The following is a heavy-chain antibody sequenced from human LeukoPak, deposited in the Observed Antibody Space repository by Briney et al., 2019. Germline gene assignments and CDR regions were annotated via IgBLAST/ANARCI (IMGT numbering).Heavy chain of an antibody. CDR3: ARGLSGYGPDY. D-gene: IGHD3-22*01. CDR1: GYTVTSYV. V-gene: IGHV1-18*01. CDR2: ISAYNGNT. Sequence: ASVKPSCKASGYTVTSYVISWVRQAPGHGLEWMGWISAYNGNTNYAQKLQGRVTMTTDTSTSTAYMELRSLRSDDTAVCYCARGLSGYGPDYWGQGTLVTVSS. J-gene: IGHJ4*02.